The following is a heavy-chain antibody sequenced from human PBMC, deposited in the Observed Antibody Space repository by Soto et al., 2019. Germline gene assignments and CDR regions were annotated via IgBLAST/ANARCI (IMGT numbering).Heavy chain of an antibody. CDR1: GFTFSSYG. V-gene: IGHV3-30*18. CDR3: AKDVTRIGNGVVNYCSGGSCYSGIDY. CDR2: ISYDGSNK. J-gene: IGHJ4*02. D-gene: IGHD2-15*01. Sequence: GGSLRLSCAASGFTFSSYGMHWVRQAPGKGLEWVAVISYDGSNKYYADSVKGRFTISRDNSKNTLYLQMNSLRAEDTAVYYCAKDVTRIGNGVVNYCSGGSCYSGIDYWGQGTLVTVSS.